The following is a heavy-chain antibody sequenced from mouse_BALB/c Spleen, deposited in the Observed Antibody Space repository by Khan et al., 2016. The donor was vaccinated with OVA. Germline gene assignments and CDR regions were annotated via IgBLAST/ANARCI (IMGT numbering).Heavy chain of an antibody. J-gene: IGHJ3*01. CDR1: GFNIKDSY. CDR2: IDPENGET. V-gene: IGHV14-1*02. D-gene: IGHD1-1*01. Sequence: VQLQQSGAELVRPGALVKLSCKASGFNIKDSYMHWVKQRPEQGLEWIGWIDPENGETVYDPRFQGKASITSDTSSNTAYLQFSSLQSEDTAVYCCARSGYFAWFTYWGQGTLVTVSA. CDR3: ARSGYFAWFTY.